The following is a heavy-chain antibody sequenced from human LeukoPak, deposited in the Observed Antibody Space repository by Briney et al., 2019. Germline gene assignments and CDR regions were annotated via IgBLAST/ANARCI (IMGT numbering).Heavy chain of an antibody. Sequence: GGSLRLSCAASGFTFSHYAMYWVRQAPGKGLERVALISYDGSEQHYADSVKGRFTISRDSPKNTLYLQMNTLRPEDTAVYYCARERTGFYAEYWGQGTLVTVSS. V-gene: IGHV3-30*04. CDR3: ARERTGFYAEY. J-gene: IGHJ4*02. CDR2: ISYDGSEQ. CDR1: GFTFSHYA. D-gene: IGHD3/OR15-3a*01.